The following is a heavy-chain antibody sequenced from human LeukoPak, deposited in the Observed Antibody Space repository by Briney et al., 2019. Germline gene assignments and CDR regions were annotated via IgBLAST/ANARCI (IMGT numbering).Heavy chain of an antibody. CDR1: GFTFEASA. CDR3: AKVGWRRAAAGYLD. J-gene: IGHJ4*02. Sequence: GGSLRLSCAASGFTFEASAMSWVRQAPGKGLEWVAVITGGGESTYYADSVKGRFTISRDNSKKTLFLQVNSLRAEDTAVYYCAKVGWRRAAAGYLDWGQGTLVTVSS. D-gene: IGHD6-13*01. CDR2: ITGGGEST. V-gene: IGHV3-23*01.